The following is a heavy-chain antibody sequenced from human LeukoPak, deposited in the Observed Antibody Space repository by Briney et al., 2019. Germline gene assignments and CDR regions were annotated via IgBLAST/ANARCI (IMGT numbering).Heavy chain of an antibody. V-gene: IGHV5-51*01. Sequence: GASLKISCKGSGYRFTKFWIGWVRQMPGKGLEWMAIIYPGDSDIRYSPSFQGQVTISADKSISTAYLQWSSLKASDTAMYYCARTSAPSTVVHFDYWGQGTLVTVSS. CDR2: IYPGDSDI. CDR3: ARTSAPSTVVHFDY. J-gene: IGHJ4*02. D-gene: IGHD4-23*01. CDR1: GYRFTKFW.